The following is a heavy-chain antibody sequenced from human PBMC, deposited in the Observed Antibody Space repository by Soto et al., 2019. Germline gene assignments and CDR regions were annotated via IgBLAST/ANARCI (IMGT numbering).Heavy chain of an antibody. CDR2: IYYSGST. CDR3: ARDPYYGSGLFDY. D-gene: IGHD3-10*01. V-gene: IGHV4-59*01. Sequence: SETLSLTCTVSGGSISSYYWSWIRQPPGKGLEWIGYIYYSGSTNYNPSLKSRVTISVDTSKNQFSLKLSSVTAADTAVYYCARDPYYGSGLFDYWGQGTLVTVSS. J-gene: IGHJ4*02. CDR1: GGSISSYY.